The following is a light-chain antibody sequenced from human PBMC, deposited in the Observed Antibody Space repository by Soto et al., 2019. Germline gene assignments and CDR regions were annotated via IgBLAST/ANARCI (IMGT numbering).Light chain of an antibody. CDR1: QSVSSSY. CDR3: QQYGSSRT. Sequence: EIVLKQSPGTLSLSPGERATLSCRASQSVSSSYLAWYQQKPGQAPRLLIDGASSRATGIPDRFSGSGSGTDFTLTISRLEPEDFAVYYCQQYGSSRTFGQGTKVEIK. V-gene: IGKV3-20*01. CDR2: GAS. J-gene: IGKJ1*01.